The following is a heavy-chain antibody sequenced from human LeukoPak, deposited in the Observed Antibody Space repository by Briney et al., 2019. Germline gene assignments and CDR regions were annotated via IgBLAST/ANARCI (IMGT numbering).Heavy chain of an antibody. V-gene: IGHV4-59*01. Sequence: PSETLSLTCSVSGGPINFYWSWIRQSPGKGVEWIGCVHQNGSASYKSSLQRRVTMSVDTSKRQVSLMLNSVTAADTAVYYCARDVRRGLRFNNIYPYFGMDVWGKGTTVIVSA. CDR2: VHQNGSA. D-gene: IGHD3-3*01. J-gene: IGHJ6*04. CDR3: ARDVRRGLRFNNIYPYFGMDV. CDR1: GGPINFY.